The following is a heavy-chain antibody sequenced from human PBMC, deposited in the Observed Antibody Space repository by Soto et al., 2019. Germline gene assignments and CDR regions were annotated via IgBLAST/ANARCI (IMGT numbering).Heavy chain of an antibody. J-gene: IGHJ6*02. V-gene: IGHV4-59*01. Sequence: QVQLQESGPGLVKPSETLSLTCTVSGGSISSYYWSWIRQPPGKGLEWIGYIYYSGSTNYNPSLTCXXTXAXXTSKNQFSLKLSSVTAADTAVYYCARDSYYYGMDVWGQGTTVTVSS. CDR1: GGSISSYY. CDR2: IYYSGST. CDR3: ARDSYYYGMDV.